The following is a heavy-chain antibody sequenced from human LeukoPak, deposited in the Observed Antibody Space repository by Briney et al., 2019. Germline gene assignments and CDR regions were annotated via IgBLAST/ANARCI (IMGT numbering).Heavy chain of an antibody. CDR3: ARSSGWYVGFDY. J-gene: IGHJ4*02. V-gene: IGHV4-59*11. CDR1: GGSISSHY. CDR2: IYFSGGT. Sequence: SETLSLTCTVSGGSISSHYWSWIRQPPGKGLEWIGYIYFSGGTTYNPSLKSRVTISVDTSKNQFSLKLTSVTAADTAVYYCARSSGWYVGFDYWGQGTLVTVSS. D-gene: IGHD6-19*01.